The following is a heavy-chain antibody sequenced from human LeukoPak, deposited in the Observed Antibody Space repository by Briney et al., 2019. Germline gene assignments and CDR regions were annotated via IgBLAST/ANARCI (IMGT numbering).Heavy chain of an antibody. CDR1: GYTFTSYG. Sequence: ASVKVSCKASGYTFTSYGISWVRQAPGQGLEWMGIINPSGDSTSYAQKFQGRVTMTRDMSTRTVYMELSSLRSEDTAVYYCARVAAEVVGVPGAIGFGWLRRDYYYMDVWGKGTRVTVSS. CDR3: ARVAAEVVGVPGAIGFGWLRRDYYYMDV. D-gene: IGHD2-2*02. CDR2: INPSGDST. J-gene: IGHJ6*03. V-gene: IGHV1-46*01.